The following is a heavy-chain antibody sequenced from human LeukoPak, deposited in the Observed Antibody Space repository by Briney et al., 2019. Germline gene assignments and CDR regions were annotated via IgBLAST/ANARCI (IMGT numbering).Heavy chain of an antibody. Sequence: ASVKVSCKASGYTFTGHYMHWVRQAPGQGLEWMGWINPNSGGTNYAQKFQGRVTMTRDTSISTAYMELSRLRSDDTAVYYCARGLVPAAIPDYYFDYWGQGTLVTVSS. D-gene: IGHD2-2*01. V-gene: IGHV1-2*02. CDR2: INPNSGGT. CDR3: ARGLVPAAIPDYYFDY. J-gene: IGHJ4*02. CDR1: GYTFTGHY.